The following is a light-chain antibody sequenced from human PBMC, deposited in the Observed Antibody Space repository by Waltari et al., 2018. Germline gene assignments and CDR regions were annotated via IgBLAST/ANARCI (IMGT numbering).Light chain of an antibody. CDR3: QQSHTTPWT. Sequence: DIQMTQSPSSLSASVGDRVTITCRASQSISNYLYWYQQKPGKAPNLLIYAASTLQSGGPSRFSGSGSGTDFTLTIGSLQPEDFATYYCQQSHTTPWTFGQGTKVEI. V-gene: IGKV1-39*01. J-gene: IGKJ1*01. CDR1: QSISNY. CDR2: AAS.